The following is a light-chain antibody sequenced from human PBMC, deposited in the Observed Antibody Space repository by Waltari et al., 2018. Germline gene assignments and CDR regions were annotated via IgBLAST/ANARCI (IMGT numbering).Light chain of an antibody. V-gene: IGLV1-40*01. CDR3: QSYDSSLSGYV. J-gene: IGLJ1*01. Sequence: QSVLTQPPSVSGAPGQRVTISCTGRSSNNGAGYDAHWYQQRPGTAPKLLIYGNSNRPSGVPDRFSGSKSGTSASLAITGLQAEDEADYYCQSYDSSLSGYVFGTGTKVTVL. CDR1: SSNNGAGYD. CDR2: GNS.